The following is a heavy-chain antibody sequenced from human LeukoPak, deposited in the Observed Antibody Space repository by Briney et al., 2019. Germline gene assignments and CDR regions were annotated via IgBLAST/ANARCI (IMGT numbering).Heavy chain of an antibody. D-gene: IGHD6-19*01. CDR1: GFTFSSHA. Sequence: GGSPRLSCAASGFTFSSHAMSWVRQAPGKGLEWVSAISGSGGSTYYADSVKGRFAISRDNSKNTLYLQMNSLRAEDTAVYYCAKSSGGWYSDYWGQGTLVTVSS. CDR2: ISGSGGST. CDR3: AKSSGGWYSDY. V-gene: IGHV3-23*01. J-gene: IGHJ4*02.